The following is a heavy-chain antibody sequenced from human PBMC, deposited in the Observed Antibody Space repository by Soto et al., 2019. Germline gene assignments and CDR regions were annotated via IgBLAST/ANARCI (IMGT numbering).Heavy chain of an antibody. J-gene: IGHJ4*02. D-gene: IGHD3-16*01. V-gene: IGHV3-33*05. CDR3: ARWGTTGGLDV. CDR2: TSYDGSNN. Sequence: QVQLVESGGGVVQPGTSLRLSCVGSGFTFRSYVIHWVRQAPGKGLEWVALTSYDGSNNFYGDSVKGRFTISRDNSRNTVELQMDSLRLEDTALYYCARWGTTGGLDVWGQGTLVPFPQ. CDR1: GFTFRSYV.